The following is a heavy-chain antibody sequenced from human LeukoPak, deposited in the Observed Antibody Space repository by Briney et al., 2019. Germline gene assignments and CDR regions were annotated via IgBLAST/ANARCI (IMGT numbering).Heavy chain of an antibody. CDR3: ARGPSCTSISCYTTGLFDY. CDR2: ISSSSNST. V-gene: IGHV3-21*01. CDR1: GFTFSSYS. J-gene: IGHJ4*02. D-gene: IGHD2-2*01. Sequence: KPGGSLRLSCAASGFTFSSYSMNWVRQAPGKGLEWVSSISSSSNSTYYADSVKGQFTISRDNAKNSLYLQMNSLRAGDTAVYYCARGPSCTSISCYTTGLFDYWGQGTLVTVSS.